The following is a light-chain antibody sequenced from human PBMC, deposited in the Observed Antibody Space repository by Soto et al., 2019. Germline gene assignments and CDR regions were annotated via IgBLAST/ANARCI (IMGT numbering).Light chain of an antibody. Sequence: QSALTQPASVSGSPGQSITISCTGTSSDVGGYNYVSWYQQHPGKAPKLMIYEVSNRPSGVSNRFSGSKSGNTASLPISGLQAEDEADYYCRSYTSSSTRVFGGGTKLTVL. CDR3: RSYTSSSTRV. J-gene: IGLJ3*02. CDR2: EVS. V-gene: IGLV2-14*01. CDR1: SSDVGGYNY.